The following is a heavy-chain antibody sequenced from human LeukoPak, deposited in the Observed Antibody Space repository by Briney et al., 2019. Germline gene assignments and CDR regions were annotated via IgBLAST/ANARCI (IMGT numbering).Heavy chain of an antibody. Sequence: SQTLSLTCAVSGDSVSSNSAAWNWIRQSPLRGLEWLGRTYYRSKWNNDYAGSVKTRITINPDTSKNQFSLQLNSVTPEDTAVYYCARDLLGYPLDYWGQGTLVTVSS. CDR3: ARDLLGYPLDY. D-gene: IGHD5-12*01. V-gene: IGHV6-1*01. CDR1: GDSVSSNSAA. CDR2: TYYRSKWNN. J-gene: IGHJ4*02.